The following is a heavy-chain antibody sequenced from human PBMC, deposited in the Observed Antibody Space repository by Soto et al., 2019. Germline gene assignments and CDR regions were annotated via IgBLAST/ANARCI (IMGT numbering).Heavy chain of an antibody. CDR3: AKGRGITGTGLDP. CDR1: GFTFSSYG. J-gene: IGHJ5*02. V-gene: IGHV3-30*18. CDR2: ISYDGSNK. D-gene: IGHD1-7*01. Sequence: QVQLVESGGGVVQPGRSLRLSCAASGFTFSSYGMHWVRQAPGKGLEWVAVISYDGSNKYYADSVKGRFTISRDNSKKTLSVKMNGMRAGDTAVYYWAKGRGITGTGLDPGGQGPLSTASS.